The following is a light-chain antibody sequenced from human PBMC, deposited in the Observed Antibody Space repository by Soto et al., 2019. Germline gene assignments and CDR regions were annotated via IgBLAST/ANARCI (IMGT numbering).Light chain of an antibody. CDR3: SAYTSSSTLVV. CDR2: DVS. CDR1: SRDVGGYNS. Sequence: QSVLTQPASVSGSPGQSITISCTGTSRDVGGYNSVSWYQQHPGKAPKLMIYDVSNRPSGVSNRFSGSKSGNTASLTISGRQAEDEADYYCSAYTSSSTLVVFGGGTKLTVL. V-gene: IGLV2-14*01. J-gene: IGLJ2*01.